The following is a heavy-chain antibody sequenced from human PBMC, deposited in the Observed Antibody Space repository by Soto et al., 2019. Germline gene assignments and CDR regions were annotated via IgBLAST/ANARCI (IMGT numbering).Heavy chain of an antibody. CDR3: ASRRITMVRGVILPDAFDI. CDR2: ISGSGGST. J-gene: IGHJ3*02. D-gene: IGHD3-10*01. V-gene: IGHV3-23*01. Sequence: GGSLRLSCAASGFTFSSYAMSWVRQAPGKGLEWVSAISGSGGSTYYADSVKGRFTISRDNSKNTLYLQMNSLRAEDAAVYYCASRRITMVRGVILPDAFDIWGQGTMVTVSS. CDR1: GFTFSSYA.